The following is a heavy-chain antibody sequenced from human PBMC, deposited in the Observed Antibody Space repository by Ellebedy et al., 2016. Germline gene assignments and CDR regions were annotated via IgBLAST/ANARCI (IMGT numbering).Heavy chain of an antibody. D-gene: IGHD4-17*01. J-gene: IGHJ4*02. CDR3: ATRPPPHGNYPLDY. CDR2: IIPILGIA. V-gene: IGHV1-69*04. CDR1: GGTFSSYA. Sequence: ASVKVSCKASGGTFSSYAISWVRQAPGQGLEWMGRIIPILGIANYAQKFQGRVTITADKSTSTAYMELSSLRSEDTAVYHCATRPPPHGNYPLDYWGQGTLVTVSS.